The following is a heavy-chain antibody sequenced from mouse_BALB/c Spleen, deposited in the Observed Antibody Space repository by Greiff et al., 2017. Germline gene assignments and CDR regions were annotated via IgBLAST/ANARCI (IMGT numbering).Heavy chain of an antibody. D-gene: IGHD2-4*01. CDR3: PSTMITTRYYAMDY. CDR2: ISPGNGDI. Sequence: VQLQQSGAELVKPGASVKLSCTASGFNIKDTYMHWVKQRPEQGLEWIGYISPGNGDIKYNEKFKGKATLTADKSSSTAYMQLNSLTSEDSAVYFCPSTMITTRYYAMDYWGQGTSVTVAS. J-gene: IGHJ4*01. CDR1: GFNIKDTY. V-gene: IGHV1S53*02.